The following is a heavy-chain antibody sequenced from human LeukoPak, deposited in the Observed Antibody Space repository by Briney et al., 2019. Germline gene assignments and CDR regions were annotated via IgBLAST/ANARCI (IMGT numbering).Heavy chain of an antibody. CDR3: ARDRTYYYDGSGYYLFDP. CDR2: NYTSGST. V-gene: IGHV4-4*07. D-gene: IGHD3-22*01. Sequence: PSETLSLTCTVSGGSIISYYWSWIRQPAGKGLEWIGRNYTSGSTNYNPSLKSRVTMSVDTSKNQFSLKLSSVTAADTAVYYCARDRTYYYDGSGYYLFDPWGQGTLVTVSS. J-gene: IGHJ5*02. CDR1: GGSIISYY.